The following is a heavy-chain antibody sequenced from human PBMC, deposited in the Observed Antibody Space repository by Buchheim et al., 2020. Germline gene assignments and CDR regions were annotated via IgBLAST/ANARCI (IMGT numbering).Heavy chain of an antibody. CDR3: AKDRGRRFLAKGYYFDY. V-gene: IGHV3-23*01. CDR2: ISGSGGST. D-gene: IGHD3-3*01. Sequence: EVQLLESGGGLVQPGGSLRLSCAASGFTFSSYAMSWVRQAPGEGLEWVSAISGSGGSTYYADSVKGRFTISRDNSKNTLYLQMNSLRAEDTAVYYCAKDRGRRFLAKGYYFDYWGQGTL. CDR1: GFTFSSYA. J-gene: IGHJ4*02.